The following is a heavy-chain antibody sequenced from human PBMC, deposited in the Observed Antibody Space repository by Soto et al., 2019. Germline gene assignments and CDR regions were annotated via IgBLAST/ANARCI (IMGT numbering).Heavy chain of an antibody. V-gene: IGHV1-18*01. CDR3: ARVVPGAEAWFGP. D-gene: IGHD2-2*01. J-gene: IGHJ5*02. CDR2: ISLYSDGA. Sequence: ASVTVSCKTSGYTFSNYGITWVRQAPGQPLEWLGWISLYSDGANYAQKFQGRVSMTTDTSTTTAYMELRSLRSDDTAVYYCARVVPGAEAWFGPWGQGTLVTVSS. CDR1: GYTFSNYG.